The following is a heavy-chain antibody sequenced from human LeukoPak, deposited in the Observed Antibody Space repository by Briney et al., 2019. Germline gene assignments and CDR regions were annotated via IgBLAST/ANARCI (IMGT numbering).Heavy chain of an antibody. CDR3: ARRIQSAMAMGY. CDR2: ISGSGGST. Sequence: PGGSLRLSCAASGFTFSSYALSWVRQAPGKVLEWVSDISGSGGSTYYADSVKGRFTISRDNSKNTMYLQMNSLRAEDTAVYYCARRIQSAMAMGYWGQGTLVTVSS. D-gene: IGHD5-18*01. CDR1: GFTFSSYA. V-gene: IGHV3-23*01. J-gene: IGHJ4*02.